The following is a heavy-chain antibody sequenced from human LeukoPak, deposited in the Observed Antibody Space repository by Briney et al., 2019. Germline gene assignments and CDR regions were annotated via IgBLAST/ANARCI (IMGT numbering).Heavy chain of an antibody. CDR3: ARDQYSSGWNVDAFDI. Sequence: ASVKVSCKASGGTFSSYAVSWVRQAPGQGLAWMGRIIPIFGTANYAQKFQGRVTITTDESTSTVYMELSSLRPEDTAVYYCARDQYSSGWNVDAFDIWGQGTMVTVSS. J-gene: IGHJ3*02. V-gene: IGHV1-69*05. CDR2: IIPIFGTA. CDR1: GGTFSSYA. D-gene: IGHD6-19*01.